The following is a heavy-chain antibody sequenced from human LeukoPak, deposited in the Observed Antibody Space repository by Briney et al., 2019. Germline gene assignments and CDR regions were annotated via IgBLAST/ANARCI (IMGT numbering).Heavy chain of an antibody. CDR2: IYYSGST. CDR3: ARHGPRGSYFRERAFDI. J-gene: IGHJ3*02. Sequence: KSSETLSLTCTVSGGSISSSSYYWGWIRQPPGKGLEWIGSIYYSGSTYYNPSLKSRVTISVDTSKNQFSLKLSSVTAADTAVYYCARHGPRGSYFRERAFDIWGQGTMVTVSS. D-gene: IGHD1-26*01. V-gene: IGHV4-39*01. CDR1: GGSISSSSYY.